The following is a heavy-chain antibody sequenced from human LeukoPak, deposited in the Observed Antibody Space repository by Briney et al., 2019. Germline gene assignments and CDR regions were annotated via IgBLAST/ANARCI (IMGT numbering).Heavy chain of an antibody. CDR3: AKARHGYCSSTSCSCFDY. J-gene: IGHJ4*02. CDR1: GFTFSSYA. V-gene: IGHV3-23*01. D-gene: IGHD2-2*01. CDR2: LNVTGGST. Sequence: GGSLRLSCAASGFTFSSYAMSWVRQAPGRGLEWVSALNVTGGSTYYADSVKDRFTISRDISTNTLYLQINSLRAEDTAVYYCAKARHGYCSSTSCSCFDYWGQGTLVTVSS.